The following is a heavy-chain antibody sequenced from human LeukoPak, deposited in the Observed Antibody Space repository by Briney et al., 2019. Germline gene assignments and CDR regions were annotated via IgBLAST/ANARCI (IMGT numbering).Heavy chain of an antibody. CDR3: ASGKQLALFDY. CDR2: ISSTGAYI. V-gene: IGHV3-21*01. J-gene: IGHJ4*02. Sequence: GGSLRLSCAASGFTFSSYGMHWVRQAPGKGLEWVSSISSTGAYIYYANSVKGRLTISRDNAKNSLFLQMNSLRAEDTAVYYCASGKQLALFDYWGQGTLVTVSS. CDR1: GFTFSSYG. D-gene: IGHD6-13*01.